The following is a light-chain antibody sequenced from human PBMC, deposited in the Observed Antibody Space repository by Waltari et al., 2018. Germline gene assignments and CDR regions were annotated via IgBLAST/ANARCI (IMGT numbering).Light chain of an antibody. CDR2: DDS. J-gene: IGLJ1*01. V-gene: IGLV3-21*02. CDR1: NIGRKN. CDR3: QVWDIDSDHPV. Sequence: SFVLTQPPSVSVAPGQTARITCGANNIGRKNVHWYQQKSGQAPVMVVYDDSDRPSGLPERFSGATSGNTATLTISRVEAGDEADFYCQVWDIDSDHPVFGTGTTVTVL.